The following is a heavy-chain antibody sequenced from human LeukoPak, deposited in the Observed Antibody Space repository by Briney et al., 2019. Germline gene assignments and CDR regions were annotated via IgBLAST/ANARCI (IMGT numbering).Heavy chain of an antibody. D-gene: IGHD3-22*01. CDR3: ANLDYYDSSGYRYYFDY. J-gene: IGHJ4*02. Sequence: GGSLRLSCAASGFTFSSYGMHWVRQAPGKWLEWVASIRYDGSNKYYADSVKGRFTISRDNSKNTLYLQMNSLRAEDTAVYYCANLDYYDSSGYRYYFDYWGQGTLVTVSS. CDR2: IRYDGSNK. CDR1: GFTFSSYG. V-gene: IGHV3-30*02.